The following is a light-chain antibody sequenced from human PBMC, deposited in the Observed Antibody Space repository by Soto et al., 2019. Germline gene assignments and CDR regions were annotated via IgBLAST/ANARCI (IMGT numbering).Light chain of an antibody. J-gene: IGKJ1*01. CDR3: QQSHRHLPT. Sequence: DIQLTQSPSSLSASVGDRAAITCRASQNISIFLNWYQQTPGKAPRLLIYATSNLQSEVPSRSAGSGSGTDFTLTISSLQPEDFATYYCQQSHRHLPTFGQGKTV. CDR1: QNISIF. CDR2: ATS. V-gene: IGKV1-39*01.